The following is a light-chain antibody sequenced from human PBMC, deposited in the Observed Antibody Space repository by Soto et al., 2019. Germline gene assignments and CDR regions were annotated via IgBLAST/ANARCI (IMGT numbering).Light chain of an antibody. J-gene: IGKJ4*01. V-gene: IGKV4-1*01. Sequence: DIVMTQSPVSLAVSLGERATINCKSSQSVLHSSNNKNYLAWYQQKPGQPPKLLIYWASTRESGVPDRISGSGSGTDFTLTISSLQAADVAVYYCQQYYSTPLTFGGGNKVEIK. CDR2: WAS. CDR1: QSVLHSSNNKNY. CDR3: QQYYSTPLT.